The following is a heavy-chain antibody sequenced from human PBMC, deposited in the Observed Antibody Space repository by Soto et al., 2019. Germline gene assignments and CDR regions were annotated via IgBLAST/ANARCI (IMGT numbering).Heavy chain of an antibody. Sequence: EVQLVESGGGLVQPGGSLRLSCAASGFTVSSNYMSWVRQAPGKGLEWVSVIYSDGSTYYAESVKDSFTISRDNSKNTLYLQMNSLRAEDTAVYYCARGPTLTTVTPNYWGPGTLVTVSS. J-gene: IGHJ4*02. CDR3: ARGPTLTTVTPNY. D-gene: IGHD4-17*01. V-gene: IGHV3-66*01. CDR1: GFTVSSNY. CDR2: IYSDGST.